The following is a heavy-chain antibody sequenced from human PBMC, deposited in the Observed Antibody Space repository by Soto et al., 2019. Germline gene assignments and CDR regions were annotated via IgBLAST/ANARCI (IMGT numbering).Heavy chain of an antibody. J-gene: IGHJ4*02. Sequence: VASVKVYCKAAGYTFTSYDIHWVRQTTGQGREWMGWMNPNSGNTGYAQKFQGRVTMTRNTSISTAYMELSSLRSEDTAVYYCARGRVATPRSIVYWGQGTLVTVSS. D-gene: IGHD5-12*01. CDR2: MNPNSGNT. CDR3: ARGRVATPRSIVY. V-gene: IGHV1-8*01. CDR1: GYTFTSYD.